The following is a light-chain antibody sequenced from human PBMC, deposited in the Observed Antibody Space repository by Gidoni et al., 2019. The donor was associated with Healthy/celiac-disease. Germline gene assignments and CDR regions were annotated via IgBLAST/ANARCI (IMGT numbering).Light chain of an antibody. V-gene: IGLV3-19*01. J-gene: IGLJ2*01. CDR1: SLISYY. CDR3: NSRDSSGNDVV. Sequence: SSELTHDPAVSVALGQTVRITCQGDSLISYYASWYLQKQGQAPVLVIYGKNNRPSGIPDRFSGSSSGNTASLTITGAQAEDEADYYCNSRDSSGNDVVFGGGTKLTVL. CDR2: GKN.